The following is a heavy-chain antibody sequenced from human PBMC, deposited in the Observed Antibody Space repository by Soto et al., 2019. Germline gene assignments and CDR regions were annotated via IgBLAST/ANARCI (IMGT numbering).Heavy chain of an antibody. V-gene: IGHV4-34*01. D-gene: IGHD2-15*01. CDR1: GGSFSGYY. CDR3: ARNVIEDIVVVNGSYYFDY. Sequence: SETLSLTCAVYGGSFSGYYWSWIRQPPGKGLEWIGEINHSGSTNYNPSLKSRVTISVDTSKNQFSLKLSSVTAADTAVYYCARNVIEDIVVVNGSYYFDYWGQGTLVTVSS. J-gene: IGHJ4*02. CDR2: INHSGST.